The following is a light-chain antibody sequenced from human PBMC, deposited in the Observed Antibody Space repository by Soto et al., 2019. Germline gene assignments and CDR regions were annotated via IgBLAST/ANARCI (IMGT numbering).Light chain of an antibody. Sequence: QAVVTQEPWFSVSPGGTVTLTCGLSSGSVSTNYYPSWHQQTPGQAPRTLIYSTNIRSSGVPDRFSGSILGNKAALTIAGAQADDESDYYCVLYMTSGISVFGGGTQLTVL. J-gene: IGLJ7*01. CDR2: STN. CDR3: VLYMTSGISV. CDR1: SGSVSTNYY. V-gene: IGLV8-61*01.